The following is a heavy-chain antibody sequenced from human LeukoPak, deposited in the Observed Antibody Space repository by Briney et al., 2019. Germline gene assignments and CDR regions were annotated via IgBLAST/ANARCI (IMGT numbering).Heavy chain of an antibody. Sequence: ASVKVSCKASGYTFTNYYVHWVRQAPGQGLEWMGIINPSGGSTTYAQKFQGRVTMTRDTSTSTVYMELSSLRSEDTAVYYCARSRSAPADGFDYWSQGTLVTVSS. CDR2: INPSGGST. J-gene: IGHJ4*02. D-gene: IGHD2-15*01. CDR1: GYTFTNYY. V-gene: IGHV1-46*01. CDR3: ARSRSAPADGFDY.